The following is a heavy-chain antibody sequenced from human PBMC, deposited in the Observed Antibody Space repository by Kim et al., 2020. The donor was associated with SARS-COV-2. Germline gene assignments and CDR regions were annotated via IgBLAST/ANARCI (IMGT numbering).Heavy chain of an antibody. V-gene: IGHV3-15*01. CDR3: TTAGDPYYYYYGMDV. J-gene: IGHJ6*02. D-gene: IGHD4-17*01. Sequence: APVKGRFTISRDDSKNTLYLQMNSLKTEDTAVYYCTTAGDPYYYYYGMDVWGQGTTVTVSS.